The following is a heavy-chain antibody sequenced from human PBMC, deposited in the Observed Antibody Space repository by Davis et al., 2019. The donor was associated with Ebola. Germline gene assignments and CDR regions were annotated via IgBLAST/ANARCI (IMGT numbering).Heavy chain of an antibody. CDR1: GFTFSSYS. V-gene: IGHV3-21*01. CDR3: ARHIVVVPAAIGYSSSSGAFDI. J-gene: IGHJ3*02. CDR2: ISSSSSYI. Sequence: PGGSLRLSCAASGFTFSSYSMNWVRQAPGKGLEWVSSISSSSSYIYYADSVKGRFTISRDNAKNSLYLQMNSLRAEDTAVYYCARHIVVVPAAIGYSSSSGAFDIWGQGTMVTVSS. D-gene: IGHD2-2*02.